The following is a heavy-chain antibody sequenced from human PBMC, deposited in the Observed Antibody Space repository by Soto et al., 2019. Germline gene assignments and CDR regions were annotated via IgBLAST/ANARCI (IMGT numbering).Heavy chain of an antibody. CDR1: GYTFTSYY. D-gene: IGHD2-2*01. CDR2: INPSGGST. CDR3: ARDLGYCSSTSCHAAYGMDV. J-gene: IGHJ6*02. V-gene: IGHV1-46*01. Sequence: ASVKVSCKASGYTFTSYYMHWVRQAPGQGLEWMGIINPSGGSTSYAQRFQGRVTMTRDTSTSTVYMELSSLRSEDTAVYYCARDLGYCSSTSCHAAYGMDVWGQGTTVTVSS.